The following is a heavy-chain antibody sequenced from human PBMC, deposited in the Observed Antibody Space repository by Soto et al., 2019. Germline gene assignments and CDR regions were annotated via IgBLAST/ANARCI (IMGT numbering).Heavy chain of an antibody. CDR3: ARGLDYYKTGY. Sequence: SETQSLTSTVSGGSLRGYDWSWIRQAPGKGLEWIGEIHHVEGPRSEGTNYNFSLKSRVIMSLDTSRNQFSLKLTSVTAADTAVYYCARGLDYYKTGYWGPGTLVTVS. D-gene: IGHD1-26*01. CDR2: IHHVEGPRSEGT. CDR1: GGSLRGYD. V-gene: IGHV4-34*01. J-gene: IGHJ4*02.